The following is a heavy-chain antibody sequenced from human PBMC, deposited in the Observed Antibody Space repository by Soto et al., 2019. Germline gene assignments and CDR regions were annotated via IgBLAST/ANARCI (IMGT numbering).Heavy chain of an antibody. CDR3: ARLALQADFWSGYYYNWFDP. CDR1: GGSISSYY. Sequence: SETLSLTCTVSGGSISSYYWSWIRQPPGKGLEWIGYIYYSGSTNYNPSLKSRVTISVDTSKNQFSLKLSSVTAADTAVYYCARLALQADFWSGYYYNWFDPWGKGTLVTVSS. J-gene: IGHJ5*02. CDR2: IYYSGST. D-gene: IGHD3-3*01. V-gene: IGHV4-59*08.